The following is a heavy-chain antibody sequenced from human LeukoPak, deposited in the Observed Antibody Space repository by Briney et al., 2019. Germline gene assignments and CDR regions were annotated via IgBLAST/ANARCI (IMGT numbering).Heavy chain of an antibody. CDR2: IYHSGST. V-gene: IGHV4-30-2*01. J-gene: IGHJ5*02. CDR3: ARPLPAAAYNWFDP. CDR1: GGSISSGGYS. D-gene: IGHD2-2*01. Sequence: SETLSLTCAVSGGSISSGGYSWSWIRQPPGKGLEWIGYIYHSGSTYYNPSLKSRVTISVDRSKNQFSLKLSSVTAADTAVYYCARPLPAAAYNWFDPWGQGTLVTVSS.